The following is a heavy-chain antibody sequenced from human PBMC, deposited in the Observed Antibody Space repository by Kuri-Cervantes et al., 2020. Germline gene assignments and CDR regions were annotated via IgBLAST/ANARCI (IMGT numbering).Heavy chain of an antibody. J-gene: IGHJ6*03. V-gene: IGHV3-30*03. CDR2: ISYDGSNK. Sequence: GGSLRLSCAASGFTFSSYGMHWVRQAPGKGLEWVAVISYDGSNKYYADSVKGRFTISRDNSKNALYLQMNSLRAEDTAVYYCARERGRTMVYYYYMDVWGKGTTVTVSS. CDR1: GFTFSSYG. CDR3: ARERGRTMVYYYYMDV. D-gene: IGHD3-10*01.